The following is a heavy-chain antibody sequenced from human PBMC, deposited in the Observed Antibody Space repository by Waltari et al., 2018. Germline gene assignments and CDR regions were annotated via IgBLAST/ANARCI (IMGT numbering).Heavy chain of an antibody. CDR1: GYSFSSGDY. Sequence: QVQLQESGPGLVKPRATLSLTCAVSGYSFSSGDYWAWIRQPPGKGLEWIGGIYHSGGTYYNPSLKSRVTISVDTSKNQFSLKLSSVTAADTAVYYCARDDAPHYFDYWGQGTLVTVSS. CDR2: IYHSGGT. V-gene: IGHV4-38-2*02. D-gene: IGHD2-2*01. CDR3: ARDDAPHYFDY. J-gene: IGHJ4*02.